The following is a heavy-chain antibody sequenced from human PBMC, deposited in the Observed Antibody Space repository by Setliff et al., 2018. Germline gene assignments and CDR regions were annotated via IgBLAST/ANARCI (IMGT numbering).Heavy chain of an antibody. CDR1: GGSISSGDYY. V-gene: IGHV4-39*07. D-gene: IGHD3-16*01. J-gene: IGHJ6*03. Sequence: SETLSLTCTVSGGSISSGDYYWSWIRQPPGKGLEWIGEINHSGSTNYNPSLKSRVTISVDTSKNQFSLKLSSVTAADTAVYYCARESRYGGYMDVWGKGTTVTVSS. CDR2: INHSGST. CDR3: ARESRYGGYMDV.